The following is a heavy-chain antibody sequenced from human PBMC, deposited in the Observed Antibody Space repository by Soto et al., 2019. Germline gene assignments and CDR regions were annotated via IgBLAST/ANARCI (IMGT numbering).Heavy chain of an antibody. CDR2: ISTSSTAT. J-gene: IGHJ4*02. D-gene: IGHD3-22*01. CDR1: GFTFSHYS. CDR3: ARESLQFYDSGGLHAS. V-gene: IGHV3-48*02. Sequence: GGSLRLSCAASGFTFSHYSMHWVRQAPGKGLEWISYISTSSTATYYADSVKGRFTVSRDNGNKLLFLQMNSLTEEDTAVYYCARESLQFYDSGGLHASWGQGTLVTVSS.